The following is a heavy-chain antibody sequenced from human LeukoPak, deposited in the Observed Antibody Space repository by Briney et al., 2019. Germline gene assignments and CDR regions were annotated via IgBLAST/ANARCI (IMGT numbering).Heavy chain of an antibody. V-gene: IGHV3-21*01. CDR3: ASTPAGWFDP. Sequence: GGSLRLSCAASGFTFSIYTMNWVRQAPGKGLEWVSSITSTSSYIYYADSVKGRFTISRGNAKNSLYLQMNSLRAEDTAVYYCASTPAGWFDPWGQGTLVTVSS. J-gene: IGHJ5*02. D-gene: IGHD2-15*01. CDR2: ITSTSSYI. CDR1: GFTFSIYT.